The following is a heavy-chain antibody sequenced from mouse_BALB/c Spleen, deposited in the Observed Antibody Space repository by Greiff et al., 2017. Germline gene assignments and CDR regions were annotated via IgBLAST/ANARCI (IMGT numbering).Heavy chain of an antibody. J-gene: IGHJ3*01. Sequence: VMLVESGPGLVAPSQSLSITCTVSGFSLTSYGVHWVRQPPGKGLEWLGMIWGDGSTDYNSALKSRLSISKDNSKSQVFLKMNSLQTDDTARYYCARGGYYGNYPFAYWGQGTLVTVSA. CDR3: ARGGYYGNYPFAY. V-gene: IGHV2-6-7*01. CDR2: IWGDGST. CDR1: GFSLTSYG. D-gene: IGHD2-1*01.